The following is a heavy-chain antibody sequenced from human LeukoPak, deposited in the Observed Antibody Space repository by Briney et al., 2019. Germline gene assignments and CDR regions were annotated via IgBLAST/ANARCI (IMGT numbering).Heavy chain of an antibody. CDR3: AKDYSGGPHFDF. D-gene: IGHD2-15*01. J-gene: IGHJ4*02. CDR2: ISASGDHT. V-gene: IGHV3-23*01. Sequence: GGSLRLSCAASGFIFSAYGMTWVRQAPGKGLEWVSTISASGDHTYYADSVKGRFTISRDNPNNTLYLQMNTLRADDTAVYYCAKDYSGGPHFDFWGQGTLITVSS. CDR1: GFIFSAYG.